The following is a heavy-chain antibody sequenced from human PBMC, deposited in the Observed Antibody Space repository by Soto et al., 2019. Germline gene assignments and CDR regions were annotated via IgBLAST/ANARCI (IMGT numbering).Heavy chain of an antibody. CDR1: GFTFSSYG. CDR3: ARDARYGDYAHDY. V-gene: IGHV3-30*03. D-gene: IGHD4-17*01. Sequence: QVQLVESGGGVVQPGRSLRLSCAASGFTFSSYGMHWVRQAPGKGLEWVAVISYDGSNKYYADSVKGRFTISRDNSKNTLYLQINSLRAEDTAVYYCARDARYGDYAHDYWGQGTLVKVSS. J-gene: IGHJ4*02. CDR2: ISYDGSNK.